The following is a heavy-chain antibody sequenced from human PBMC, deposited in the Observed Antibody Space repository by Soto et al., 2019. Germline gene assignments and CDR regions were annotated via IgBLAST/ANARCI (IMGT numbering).Heavy chain of an antibody. D-gene: IGHD4-17*01. J-gene: IGHJ4*02. Sequence: QVQLVQSGAEVKKPGSSVKVSCKASGGTFSSYTISWVRQAPGQGLEWMGRIIPILGIANYAQKFQGRVTITADKSTSTAYMELRSLRSEDTAVYYCARAGTTVTTFSNFDYWGQGTLVTVSS. V-gene: IGHV1-69*02. CDR1: GGTFSSYT. CDR2: IIPILGIA. CDR3: ARAGTTVTTFSNFDY.